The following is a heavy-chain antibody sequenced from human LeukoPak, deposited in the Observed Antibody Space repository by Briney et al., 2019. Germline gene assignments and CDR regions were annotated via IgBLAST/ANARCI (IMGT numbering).Heavy chain of an antibody. V-gene: IGHV4-59*01. CDR3: GRVNTSGSVL. Sequence: PSETLSLTCTVSGGSISSYYWSWIRQPPGKGLEWIGYIYYSGSTSYNPSLKSQLTISVETSKNQFSMRLSSVIAADTAVYYCGRVNTSGSVLWGQGTKVTVSS. J-gene: IGHJ3*01. CDR1: GGSISSYY. D-gene: IGHD6-19*01. CDR2: IYYSGST.